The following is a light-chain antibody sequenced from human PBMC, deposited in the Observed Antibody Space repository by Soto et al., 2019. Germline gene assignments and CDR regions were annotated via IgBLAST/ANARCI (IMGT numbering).Light chain of an antibody. V-gene: IGLV4-69*01. Sequence: QPVLTQSPSASASLGASVKLTCTLSSGHSSYAIAWHQLLPEKGPRFLMKLTSDGSHSKGDGIPDRFSGSSSGAERYLTISSLQSEDEADYYCQTWGTGINWVFGVGTMVTVL. CDR1: SGHSSYA. J-gene: IGLJ3*02. CDR2: LTSDGSH. CDR3: QTWGTGINWV.